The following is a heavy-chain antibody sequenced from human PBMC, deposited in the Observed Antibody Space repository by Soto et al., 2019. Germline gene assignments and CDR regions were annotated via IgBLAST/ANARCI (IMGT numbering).Heavy chain of an antibody. CDR2: IYYSGST. CDR1: GGSISSYY. V-gene: IGHV4-59*08. J-gene: IGHJ6*03. D-gene: IGHD4-4*01. Sequence: QVQLQESGPGLVKPSETLSLTCTVSGGSISSYYWSWIRQPPGKGLEWIGYIYYSGSTNYNPSLKSRVTISVDTAKNQVSLKLSSVTAADTAVYYCARSLLGNYGGYYYYYMDVWGKGTTVTVSS. CDR3: ARSLLGNYGGYYYYYMDV.